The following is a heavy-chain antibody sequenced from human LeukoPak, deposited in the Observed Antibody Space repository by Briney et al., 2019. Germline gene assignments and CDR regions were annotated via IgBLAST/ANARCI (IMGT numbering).Heavy chain of an antibody. CDR2: MNPNSGNT. V-gene: IGHV1-8*01. J-gene: IGHJ5*02. D-gene: IGHD3-22*01. CDR1: GYTFTSYD. CDR3: ARWAADYYDSSGYHNWFDP. Sequence: ASVKVSCKASGYTFTSYDINWVRQATGQGLEWMGWMNPNSGNTGYAQKFQGRVTMTRNTSISTAYMELSSLRSEDTAVYYCARWAADYYDSSGYHNWFDPWGQGTLVTVSS.